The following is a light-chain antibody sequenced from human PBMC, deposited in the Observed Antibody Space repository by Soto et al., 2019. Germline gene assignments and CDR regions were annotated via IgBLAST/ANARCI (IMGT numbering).Light chain of an antibody. V-gene: IGLV2-14*01. J-gene: IGLJ1*01. CDR1: RGDIGAYNY. CDR3: SSFSSSSTLYV. Sequence: QSALTQPASVSGSPGQSITISCSGTRGDIGAYNYVSWFQQSPGKAPKLMIYEVSNRPSGVSNRFSGSKSGNTASLTIYGLQAEDEADYYCSSFSSSSTLYVFGTGTKLTVL. CDR2: EVS.